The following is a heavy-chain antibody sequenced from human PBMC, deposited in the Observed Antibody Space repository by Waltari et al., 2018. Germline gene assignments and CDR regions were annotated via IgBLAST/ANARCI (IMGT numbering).Heavy chain of an antibody. CDR1: GFPLRFNY. CDR2: LLDGGKT. J-gene: IGHJ4*02. V-gene: IGHV3-53*01. Sequence: EVKLVESGGGLIQPGGSLRLSCAVSGFPLRFNYMSWVRQAPGKGLGGFSVLLDGGKTYSADSVKGRFTISRDDSRSTLFLQMNSLRAEDTAVYYCARAGLGSPVEWLRLFDQWGQGTLVTVSS. CDR3: ARAGLGSPVEWLRLFDQ. D-gene: IGHD5-12*01.